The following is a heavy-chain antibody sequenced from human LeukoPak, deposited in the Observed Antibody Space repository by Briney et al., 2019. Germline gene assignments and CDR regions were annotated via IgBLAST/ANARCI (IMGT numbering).Heavy chain of an antibody. V-gene: IGHV4-34*01. CDR2: INHSGST. J-gene: IGHJ6*02. Sequence: SETLSLTCAVYGGSFSGYYWSWIRQPPGKGLEWIGEINHSGSTNYDTSLKSRVTISVDTSKNQFSLKLSSVTAADTAVYYCARGPRYDFWSGYYRYYYGMDVWGQGTTVTVSS. CDR3: ARGPRYDFWSGYYRYYYGMDV. D-gene: IGHD3-3*01. CDR1: GGSFSGYY.